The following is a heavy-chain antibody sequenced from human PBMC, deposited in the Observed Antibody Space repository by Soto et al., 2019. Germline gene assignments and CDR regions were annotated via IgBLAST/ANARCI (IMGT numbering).Heavy chain of an antibody. CDR3: TRDYRSGYYWFDP. D-gene: IGHD3-3*01. CDR1: GYTFTSYA. V-gene: IGHV1-3*01. CDR2: INAGNDNT. J-gene: IGHJ5*02. Sequence: ASVKVSCKASGYTFTSYAIHWVRQAPGQRLEWMGWINAGNDNTKYSQKFQGRVTITRDTSASTAYMELSSLRSEDTAVYFCTRDYRSGYYWFDPWGQGTLFTVSS.